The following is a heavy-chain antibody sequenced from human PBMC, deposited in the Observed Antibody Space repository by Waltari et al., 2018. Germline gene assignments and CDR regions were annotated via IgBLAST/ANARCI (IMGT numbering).Heavy chain of an antibody. J-gene: IGHJ2*01. D-gene: IGHD3-3*01. CDR2: IYHSGST. CDR1: GYSISSGYY. V-gene: IGHV4-38-2*02. Sequence: QVQLQESGPGLVKPSETLSLTCTVSGYSISSGYYWGWIRQPPGKGLEWIGSIYHSGSTYYNPSLKSRVTRSVDTYKNQFSLKLSSVTAADTAVYYCASSGDFWSGYFDLWGRGTLVTVSS. CDR3: ASSGDFWSGYFDL.